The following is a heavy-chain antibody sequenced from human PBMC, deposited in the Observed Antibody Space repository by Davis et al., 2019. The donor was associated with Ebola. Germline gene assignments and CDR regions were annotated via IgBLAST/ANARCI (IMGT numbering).Heavy chain of an antibody. V-gene: IGHV1-18*01. D-gene: IGHD6-19*01. CDR1: GYTFSSYG. CDR2: FSAHNGNI. CDR3: ARATFGYNSGWYADY. Sequence: AASVKVSCKASGYTFSSYGFSWVRQAPGQGLEWMGWFSAHNGNIYYAQKFQGRVTMTRDTSSSTAYLELRSLRSDDTAVYYCARATFGYNSGWYADYWGQGTLVTVSS. J-gene: IGHJ4*02.